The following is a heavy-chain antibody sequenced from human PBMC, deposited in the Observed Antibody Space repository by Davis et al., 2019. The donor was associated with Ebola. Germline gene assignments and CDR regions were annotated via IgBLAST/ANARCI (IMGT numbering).Heavy chain of an antibody. CDR2: ISWDGGST. V-gene: IGHV3-43*01. J-gene: IGHJ6*04. CDR1: GFTFDDYT. D-gene: IGHD3-10*01. Sequence: GESLKISCAASGFTFDDYTMHWVRQAPGKGLEWVSLISWDGGSTYYADSVKGRFTIYRDNSKNSLYLQMNSLRTEDTALYYCAKAHAPIIWFEELLYTDYYYYGMDVWGKGTTVTVSS. CDR3: AKAHAPIIWFEELLYTDYYYYGMDV.